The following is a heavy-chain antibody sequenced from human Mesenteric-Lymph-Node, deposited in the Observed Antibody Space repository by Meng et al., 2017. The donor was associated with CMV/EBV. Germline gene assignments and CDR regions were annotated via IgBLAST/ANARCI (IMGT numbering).Heavy chain of an antibody. Sequence: CKASGYTFTSYAMHWVRQAPGQRLEWMGWINAGNGNTKYSQKFQGRVTITRDTSASTAYMELSSLRSEDTAVYYCARDLYSSGWHFDYWGQGTLVTVSS. CDR1: GYTFTSYA. CDR3: ARDLYSSGWHFDY. CDR2: INAGNGNT. D-gene: IGHD6-19*01. J-gene: IGHJ4*02. V-gene: IGHV1-3*01.